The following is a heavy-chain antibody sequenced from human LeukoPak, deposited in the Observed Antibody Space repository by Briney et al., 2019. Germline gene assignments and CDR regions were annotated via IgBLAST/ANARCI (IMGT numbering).Heavy chain of an antibody. D-gene: IGHD3-16*02. Sequence: GRSLRLSCAASGFTVSGNWMSWVRQAPGKGLEWVSFISGSGSSIYYADSVKGRFTISRDTAKNSLYLQMNSLRDEDTAMYYCARDLSRSRPFDYWGQGTLVTVSS. V-gene: IGHV3-48*02. J-gene: IGHJ4*02. CDR2: ISGSGSSI. CDR1: GFTVSGNW. CDR3: ARDLSRSRPFDY.